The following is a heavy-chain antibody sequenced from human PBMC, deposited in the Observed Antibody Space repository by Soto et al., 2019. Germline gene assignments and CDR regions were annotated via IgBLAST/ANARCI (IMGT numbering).Heavy chain of an antibody. J-gene: IGHJ4*02. CDR3: AGGIAARPLGY. CDR2: IYHSGST. D-gene: IGHD6-25*01. V-gene: IGHV4-30-2*01. Sequence: QLQLQESGSGLVKPSQTLSLTCAVSGGSISSGGYSWSWIRQPPGKGLEWIGYIYHSGSTYYNPSLKRGFPLAVAGAKYQFPLKLSSVTAADTAVYYCAGGIAARPLGYWGQGTLVTVSS. CDR1: GGSISSGGYS.